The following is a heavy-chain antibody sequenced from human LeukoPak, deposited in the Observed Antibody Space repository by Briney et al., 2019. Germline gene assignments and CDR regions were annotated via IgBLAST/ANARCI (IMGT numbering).Heavy chain of an antibody. CDR3: AKDNYYGSGSHSGAFDI. Sequence: TLPCAACGLTYDYYAVLWPRHARGKALVGVSGISWCSGSIGYADSVNGRFTICRDNAKNFLYLQMNSLRAEDTALYYCAKDNYYGSGSHSGAFDIWGQGTMVTVSS. CDR2: ISWCSGSI. D-gene: IGHD3-10*01. CDR1: GLTYDYYA. J-gene: IGHJ3*02. V-gene: IGHV3-9*01.